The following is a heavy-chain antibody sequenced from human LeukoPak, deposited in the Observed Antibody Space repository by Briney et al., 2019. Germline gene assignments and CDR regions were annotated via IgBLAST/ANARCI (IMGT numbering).Heavy chain of an antibody. J-gene: IGHJ4*02. Sequence: SETLSLACAVYGGSLSGYYWSWIRQPPGKGLEWIGEINHNGNTNYNPSLKSRVTMSVDTSKNHFYLKLSSVTAADTAVYYCAREGGPYRPLDYSGQGTLVTVAS. CDR2: INHNGNT. CDR1: GGSLSGYY. V-gene: IGHV4-34*10. CDR3: AREGGPYRPLDY.